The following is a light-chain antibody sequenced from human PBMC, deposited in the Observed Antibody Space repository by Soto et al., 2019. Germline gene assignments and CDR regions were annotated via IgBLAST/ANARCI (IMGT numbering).Light chain of an antibody. CDR1: QGVSSY. J-gene: IGKJ4*01. CDR2: DAS. Sequence: EIVLTQSPATLSLSPGERATLSCRASQGVSSYLAWYQQKPGQAPRLLIYDASNRATGIPARFSGSGPGTDFTRNISILETEDFAVYYCQQRSNWLTFGGGTKVEIK. V-gene: IGKV3D-11*01. CDR3: QQRSNWLT.